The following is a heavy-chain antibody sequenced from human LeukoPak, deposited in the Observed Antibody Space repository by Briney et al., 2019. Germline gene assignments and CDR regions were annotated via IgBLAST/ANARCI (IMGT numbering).Heavy chain of an antibody. J-gene: IGHJ2*01. D-gene: IGHD2-21*01. V-gene: IGHV4-31*03. CDR2: IYYSGSS. CDR1: GGSINNGGYY. CDR3: ARDGSQVVPAEYFDL. Sequence: SETLSLTCTVSGGSINNGGYYWSWIRQHPGKGLEWIGYIYYSGSSYYNPSLRSRVTISVDTSKNHFSLKLSSVTAADTAVYYCARDGSQVVPAEYFDLWGRGTLVTVSS.